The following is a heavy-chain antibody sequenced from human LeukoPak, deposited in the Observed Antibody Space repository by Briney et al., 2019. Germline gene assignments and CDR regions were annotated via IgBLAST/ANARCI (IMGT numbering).Heavy chain of an antibody. CDR2: IYYSGST. CDR1: GGSISSSSYY. V-gene: IGHV4-39*07. CDR3: AREDIVVPKGFDP. J-gene: IGHJ5*02. Sequence: SETLSLTCTVSGGSISSSSYYWGWIRQPPGKGLEWIGSIYYSGSTYYNPSLKSRVTISADTSKNQFSLKLSSVTAADTAVYYCAREDIVVPKGFDPWGQGTLVTVSS. D-gene: IGHD2-15*01.